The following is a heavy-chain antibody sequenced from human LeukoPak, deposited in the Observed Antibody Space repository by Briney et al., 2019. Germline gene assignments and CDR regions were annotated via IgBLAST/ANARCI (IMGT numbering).Heavy chain of an antibody. CDR3: ARSRTVTPDY. CDR1: GGSISSYY. J-gene: IGHJ4*02. V-gene: IGHV4-59*12. Sequence: SETLSLTCTISGGSISSYYWSWIRQPPGKGLEWIGYIYYSGSTNYNPSLKSRVTISVDTSKNQFSLKLSSVTAADTAVYYCARSRTVTPDYWGQGTLVTVSS. CDR2: IYYSGST. D-gene: IGHD4-17*01.